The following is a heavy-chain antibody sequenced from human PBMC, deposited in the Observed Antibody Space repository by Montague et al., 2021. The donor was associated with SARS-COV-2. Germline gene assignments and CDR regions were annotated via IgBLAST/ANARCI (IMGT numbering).Heavy chain of an antibody. D-gene: IGHD1-26*01. V-gene: IGHV4-39*02. CDR2: IYSSGTT. CDR1: GGSISRSSYY. J-gene: IGHJ4*02. CDR3: VRRARGNYFDN. Sequence: SETLSLTCTASGGSISRSSYYWGWIRQPPGEGLEWIGSIYSSGTTHYNPSLKSRVAISVDTSKNHFSLKLTSVTAADTAVYYCVRRARGNYFDNWGQGTLVTVSS.